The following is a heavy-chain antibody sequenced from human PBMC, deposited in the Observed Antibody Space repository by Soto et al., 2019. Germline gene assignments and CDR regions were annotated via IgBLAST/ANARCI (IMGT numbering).Heavy chain of an antibody. CDR2: IDPSDSYT. J-gene: IGHJ6*02. CDR1: GYSFTSYW. V-gene: IGHV5-10-1*01. CDR3: ARHATLLRFLEWLPKPRGNDFEYYYYYGMDV. D-gene: IGHD3-3*01. Sequence: PGESLKISCKGSGYSFTSYWISWVRQMPGKGLEWMGRIDPSDSYTNYSPSFQGHVTISADKSISTAYLQWSSLKASDTAMYYCARHATLLRFLEWLPKPRGNDFEYYYYYGMDVWGQGTTVTVSS.